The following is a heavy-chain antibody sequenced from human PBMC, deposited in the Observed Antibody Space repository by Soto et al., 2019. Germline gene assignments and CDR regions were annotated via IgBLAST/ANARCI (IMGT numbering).Heavy chain of an antibody. V-gene: IGHV1-69*13. CDR3: ARDRKGCSGGSCYYYYGMDV. D-gene: IGHD2-15*01. J-gene: IGHJ6*02. CDR1: GGTFSSYA. Sequence: SVKVSCKASGGTFSSYAISWVRQAPGQGLEWMGGIIPIFGTANYAQKFQGRVTITADESTSTAYMELSSLRSEDTAVYYCARDRKGCSGGSCYYYYGMDVWGQGTTVTVSS. CDR2: IIPIFGTA.